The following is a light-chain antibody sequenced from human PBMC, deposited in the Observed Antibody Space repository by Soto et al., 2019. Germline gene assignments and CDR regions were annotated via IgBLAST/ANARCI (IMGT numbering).Light chain of an antibody. CDR3: QQYNNWPPIT. V-gene: IGKV3-15*01. CDR1: QSVSSN. Sequence: EIVMTQSPATLSVSPGERATLSCRASQSVSSNLAWYQQKPGQAPRLLIYGASTRATGIPARFSGSGSGTDFPLTISTLQSEDFAVYYCQQYNNWPPITFGQGTRLEIK. CDR2: GAS. J-gene: IGKJ5*01.